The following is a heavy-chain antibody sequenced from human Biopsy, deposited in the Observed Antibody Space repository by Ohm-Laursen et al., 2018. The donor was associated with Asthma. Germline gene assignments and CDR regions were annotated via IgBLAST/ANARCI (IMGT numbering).Heavy chain of an antibody. Sequence: SLRLSCSATGFTFSNYGMHWVRQAPGKGLDWVAVISFDGSNKNYTDSVKGRFTISRDNSRNTLHLQMNSLRAEDTAVYYCAKDVFPGWELRRGPDYWGQGTLVTVSS. CDR1: GFTFSNYG. CDR3: AKDVFPGWELRRGPDY. J-gene: IGHJ4*02. CDR2: ISFDGSNK. D-gene: IGHD1-26*01. V-gene: IGHV3-30*18.